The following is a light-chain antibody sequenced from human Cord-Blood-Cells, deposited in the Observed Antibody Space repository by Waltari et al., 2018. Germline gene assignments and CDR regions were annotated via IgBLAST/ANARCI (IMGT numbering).Light chain of an antibody. Sequence: QSVLTQPPSVSEAPRQRVTISCSGSSSNIGNNAVNWYQQLPGKAPQLLIYYDDLRPSGVSDRFSGSKSGTSASLAISGLQSEDEADYYCAAWDDSLNGLVFGGGTKLTVL. J-gene: IGLJ2*01. CDR3: AAWDDSLNGLV. V-gene: IGLV1-36*01. CDR1: SSNIGNNA. CDR2: YDD.